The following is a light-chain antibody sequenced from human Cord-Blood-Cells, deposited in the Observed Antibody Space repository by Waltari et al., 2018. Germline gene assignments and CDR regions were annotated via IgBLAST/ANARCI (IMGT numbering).Light chain of an antibody. J-gene: IGLJ2*01. V-gene: IGLV2-23*01. CDR1: SSDVGSYNL. CDR3: CSYAGSSTYVV. CDR2: EGS. Sequence: QSALTQPASVSGSPGQSITISCTGTSSDVGSYNLLSWYQHHPGKAPKLMIYEGSKRPSGVSNRFSGSKSGNTASLTISGLQAEDEADYYCCSYAGSSTYVVFGGGTKLTVL.